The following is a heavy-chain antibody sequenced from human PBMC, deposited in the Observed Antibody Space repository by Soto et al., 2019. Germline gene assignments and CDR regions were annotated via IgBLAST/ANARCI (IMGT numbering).Heavy chain of an antibody. Sequence: LTCTVSCASVSSDYWSWIRQPRGKGLEWIGYIYYSGSTNYNPSLKSRVTISVDTSKNQFSLKLIPVTAADTAVYYCARRRVRNLDYWGHGAMVTVSS. V-gene: IGHV4-59*02. CDR3: ARRRVRNLDY. D-gene: IGHD1-1*01. CDR1: CASVSSDY. J-gene: IGHJ4*01. CDR2: IYYSGST.